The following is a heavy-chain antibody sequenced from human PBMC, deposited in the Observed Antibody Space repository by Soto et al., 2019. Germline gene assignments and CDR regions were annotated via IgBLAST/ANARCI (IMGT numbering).Heavy chain of an antibody. CDR3: ARGGGHVWGSSVF. D-gene: IGHD3-16*01. J-gene: IGHJ1*01. CDR1: GYTFSDYG. CDR2: IRRNT. V-gene: IGHV1-18*01. Sequence: QVQLVQSAAEVKKPGASVKLSCKASGYTFSDYGINWVRQAPGQGLEWMGWIRRNTNYAQKVKGRVTITTDTSTTIAYMELMSLRSDDTAVYYCARGGGHVWGSSVFWGQGTLVTVSS.